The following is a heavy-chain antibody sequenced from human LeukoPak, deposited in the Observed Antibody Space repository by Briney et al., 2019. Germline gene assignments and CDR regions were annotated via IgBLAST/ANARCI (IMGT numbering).Heavy chain of an antibody. D-gene: IGHD6-19*01. CDR1: GFTFSSYS. V-gene: IGHV3-23*01. J-gene: IGHJ4*02. Sequence: GGSLRLSCAASGFTFSSYSMSWVRQAPGKGLEWVSVISGSGDNTYYADSVKGRFTISRDNSKNTLFLQMSSPRAEDTAVYYCAKKATTGWKFDSWGQGTLVIVSS. CDR3: AKKATTGWKFDS. CDR2: ISGSGDNT.